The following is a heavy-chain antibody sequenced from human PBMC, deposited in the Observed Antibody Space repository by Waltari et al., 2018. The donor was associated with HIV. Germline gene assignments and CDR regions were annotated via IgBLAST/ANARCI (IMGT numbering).Heavy chain of an antibody. Sequence: QVQLLQSGAEVKKPGASVKVSCKASGYTFTDHSVHWVRQAPGQGLEWMGRINPNNGDTDYAPKFRGRVTMTRDTSIRTVYMDLRRLRFDDTAMYYCARDVPPGSWGQGTLVTVSS. CDR1: GYTFTDHS. J-gene: IGHJ4*02. CDR3: ARDVPPGS. V-gene: IGHV1-2*06. CDR2: INPNNGDT.